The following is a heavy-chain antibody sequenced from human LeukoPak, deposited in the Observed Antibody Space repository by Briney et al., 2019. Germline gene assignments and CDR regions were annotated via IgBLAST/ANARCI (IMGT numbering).Heavy chain of an antibody. CDR1: GGSITQTNY. V-gene: IGHV4-59*01. CDR2: IYYRGST. D-gene: IGHD4-17*01. Sequence: SETLSLTCDVSGGSITQTNYWTWVRQPPGKGLEWIGYIYYRGSTNYNPSLKSRVTFSVDTSKNQFSLKLNSVTAADTAVYYCARGGDYGDLRYFDYWGQGTLVTVSS. CDR3: ARGGDYGDLRYFDY. J-gene: IGHJ4*02.